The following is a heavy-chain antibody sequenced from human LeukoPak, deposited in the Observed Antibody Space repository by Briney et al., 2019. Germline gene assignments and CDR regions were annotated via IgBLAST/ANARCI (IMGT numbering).Heavy chain of an antibody. CDR3: ARDTHLASTFDY. CDR2: ISYDGSNK. V-gene: IGHV3-30-3*01. Sequence: PGRSLRFSCAASGFTFSSYAMHWVRQAPGKGLEWVAVISYDGSNKYYADSVKGRFTISRDNSKNTLYLQMNSLRAEDTAVYYCARDTHLASTFDYWGQGTLVTVSS. CDR1: GFTFSSYA. D-gene: IGHD1-26*01. J-gene: IGHJ4*02.